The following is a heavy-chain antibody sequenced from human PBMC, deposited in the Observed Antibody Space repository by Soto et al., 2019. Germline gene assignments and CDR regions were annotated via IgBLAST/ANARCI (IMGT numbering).Heavy chain of an antibody. CDR3: ARDGSGYQWYFDV. V-gene: IGHV6-1*01. CDR1: GDSVSSASAT. CDR2: TYYRSKWHN. J-gene: IGHJ2*01. Sequence: QVQLQQSGPGLVKPSQTLSLICAISGDSVSSASATWSWIRQSPSGRLEWLGRTYYRSKWHNDYAGSWKSRIAIIPDTSKNQLSLQLSSVTLEDTAVYFCARDGSGYQWYFDVWGRGSLVTVSS. D-gene: IGHD5-12*01.